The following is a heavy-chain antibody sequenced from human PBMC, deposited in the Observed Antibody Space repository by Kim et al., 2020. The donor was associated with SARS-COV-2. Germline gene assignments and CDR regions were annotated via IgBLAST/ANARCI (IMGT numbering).Heavy chain of an antibody. CDR2: ISYDGSNK. CDR1: GFTFSSYA. J-gene: IGHJ4*02. V-gene: IGHV3-30-3*01. D-gene: IGHD6-6*01. Sequence: GRSLRLSCAASGFTFSSYAMHWVRQAPGKGLEWVAVISYDGSNKYYADSVKGRFTISRDNSKNTLYLQMNSLRAEDTAVYYCARDSSSSAPYTKIDYWGQGTLVTVSS. CDR3: ARDSSSSAPYTKIDY.